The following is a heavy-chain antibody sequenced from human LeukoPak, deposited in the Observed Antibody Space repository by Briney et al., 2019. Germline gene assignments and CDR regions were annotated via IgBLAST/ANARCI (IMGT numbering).Heavy chain of an antibody. CDR3: AVDQVVDLFDI. CDR2: ITTYNGNT. V-gene: IGHV1-18*01. CDR1: GYAFISYG. J-gene: IGHJ3*02. Sequence: ASVKVSCKASGYAFISYGISWVRQAPGQGLEWMGWITTYNGNTNYAQKLRVRVTITTDTSTSTAYMELSRLTPDEPAVYYVAVDQVVDLFDIWGQGTMVTVSS. D-gene: IGHD3-22*01.